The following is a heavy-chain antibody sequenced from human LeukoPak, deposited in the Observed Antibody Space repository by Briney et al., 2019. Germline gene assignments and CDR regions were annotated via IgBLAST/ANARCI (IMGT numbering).Heavy chain of an antibody. J-gene: IGHJ2*01. CDR3: ARGQEGRGYDRSGYYDWYFDL. Sequence: ASVKVSCKTSGYTFRGHYMHWVRQAPGQSLEWMGWINPNSGSTDYAQKFRGRVTMNSDTSTSTVYMDLRRLTSDDTAVYFCARGQEGRGYDRSGYYDWYFDLWGGGTLVTVSS. V-gene: IGHV1-2*02. CDR2: INPNSGST. CDR1: GYTFRGHY. D-gene: IGHD3-22*01.